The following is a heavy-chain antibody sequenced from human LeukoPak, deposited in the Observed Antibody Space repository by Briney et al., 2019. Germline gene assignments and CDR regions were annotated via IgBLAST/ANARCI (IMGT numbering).Heavy chain of an antibody. Sequence: ASVKVSCKASGYTFTGYYMHWVRQAPGQGLEWMGWINPNSGGTNYAQKFQGRVTMTRDTSISTAYMELSRLRSDDTAVYYCARDSSSWFGELSPFDYWGQGTLVTVSS. CDR2: INPNSGGT. D-gene: IGHD3-10*01. CDR3: ARDSSSWFGELSPFDY. V-gene: IGHV1-2*02. CDR1: GYTFTGYY. J-gene: IGHJ4*02.